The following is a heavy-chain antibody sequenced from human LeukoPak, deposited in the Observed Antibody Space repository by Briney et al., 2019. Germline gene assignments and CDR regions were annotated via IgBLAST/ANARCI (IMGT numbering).Heavy chain of an antibody. V-gene: IGHV4-34*01. D-gene: IGHD2-15*01. CDR1: GGSFSGYY. Sequence: TSETLSLTCAVYGGSFSGYYWSWIRQPPGKGLEWIGEINHSGSTNYNPSLKSRVTISVDTSKNQFSLKRSSVTAADTAVYYCAREVGNYCSGGSCYSGTPFYFDYWGQGTLVTVSS. CDR3: AREVGNYCSGGSCYSGTPFYFDY. CDR2: INHSGST. J-gene: IGHJ4*02.